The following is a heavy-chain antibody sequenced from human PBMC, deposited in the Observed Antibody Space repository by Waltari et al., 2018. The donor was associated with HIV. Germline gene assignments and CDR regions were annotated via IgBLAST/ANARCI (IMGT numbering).Heavy chain of an antibody. CDR1: GFSLSTSGVG. CDR2: IYWNDDK. V-gene: IGHV2-5*01. CDR3: AHERDSGSYYSGVDY. Sequence: QITLKESGPTLMKPTQTLTLTCTFSGFSLSTSGVGVGWIRQPPGKALEWLALIYWNDDKRYSPSLKSRLTITKDTSKNQVVLTMTNMDPVDTATYYCAHERDSGSYYSGVDYWGQGTLVTVSS. D-gene: IGHD1-26*01. J-gene: IGHJ4*02.